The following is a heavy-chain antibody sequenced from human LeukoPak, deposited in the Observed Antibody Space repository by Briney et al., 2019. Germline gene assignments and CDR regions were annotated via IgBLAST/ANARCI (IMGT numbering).Heavy chain of an antibody. J-gene: IGHJ4*02. D-gene: IGHD4-17*01. Sequence: PGGPLRLSCAASGITFSNYAMSWVRQAPGKGLEWVSAISGSGGSTYYADSVKGRFTISRDNSKNTLYLQMNSLRAEDTAVYYCAKLTTVTTLNYWGQGTLVTVSS. CDR3: AKLTTVTTLNY. CDR2: ISGSGGST. V-gene: IGHV3-23*01. CDR1: GITFSNYA.